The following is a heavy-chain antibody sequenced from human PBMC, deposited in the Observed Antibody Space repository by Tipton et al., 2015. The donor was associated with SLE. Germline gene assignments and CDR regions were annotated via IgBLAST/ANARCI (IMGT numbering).Heavy chain of an antibody. Sequence: TLSLTCTVSGGSVSSGSYYWSWIRQPPGKGLEWIGEINHSGSTNYNPSLKSRVTISVDTSKNQFSLKLSSVTAADTAVYYCARAFTTAVTDYFDYWGQGTLVTVSS. CDR1: GGSVSSGSYY. CDR3: ARAFTTAVTDYFDY. J-gene: IGHJ4*02. V-gene: IGHV4-39*07. D-gene: IGHD4-23*01. CDR2: INHSGST.